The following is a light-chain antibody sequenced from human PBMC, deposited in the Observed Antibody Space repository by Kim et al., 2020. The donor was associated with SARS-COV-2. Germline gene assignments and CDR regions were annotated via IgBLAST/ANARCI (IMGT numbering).Light chain of an antibody. Sequence: QSALTQPASVSGSPGQSITISCTGTSSDVGSYNLVSWYQQHPGKAPKLMIYEVSKRPSGVSNRFSGSKSGNTASLTISGLQAEDEADYYCCSCAGSRTYVFGTGTKVTVL. J-gene: IGLJ1*01. V-gene: IGLV2-23*02. CDR1: SSDVGSYNL. CDR2: EVS. CDR3: CSCAGSRTYV.